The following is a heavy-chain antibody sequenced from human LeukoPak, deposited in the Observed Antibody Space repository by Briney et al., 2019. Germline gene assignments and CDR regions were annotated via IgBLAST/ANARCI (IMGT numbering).Heavy chain of an antibody. CDR3: ARGIPNSSGYYYSTRVYFFDY. CDR2: INHSGST. J-gene: IGHJ4*02. D-gene: IGHD3-22*01. Sequence: SETLSLTCTVSGGSISSYYWSWIRQPPGKGLEWIGEINHSGSTNYNPSLKSRVTISVDTSKNQFSLKLSSVTAADTAVYYCARGIPNSSGYYYSTRVYFFDYWGQGTLVTVSS. V-gene: IGHV4-34*01. CDR1: GGSISSYY.